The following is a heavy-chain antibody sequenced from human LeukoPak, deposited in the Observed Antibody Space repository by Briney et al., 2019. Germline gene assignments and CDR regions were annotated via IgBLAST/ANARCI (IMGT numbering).Heavy chain of an antibody. D-gene: IGHD3-10*01. CDR3: ARDPFGEGGINY. CDR1: GGSISSGSYY. V-gene: IGHV4-61*02. J-gene: IGHJ4*02. Sequence: SETLSLTCTVSGGSISSGSYYWSWIRQPAGKGLEWIGRIYTSGSTNYNPSLKSRVTISVDTSKDQFSLKLTSVTAADTAVYYCARDPFGEGGINYWGQRTLVTVSS. CDR2: IYTSGST.